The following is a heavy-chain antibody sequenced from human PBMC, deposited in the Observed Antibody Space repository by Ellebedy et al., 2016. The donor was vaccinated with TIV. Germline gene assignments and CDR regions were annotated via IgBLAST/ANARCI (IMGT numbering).Heavy chain of an antibody. J-gene: IGHJ4*02. D-gene: IGHD3-22*01. CDR3: ARDRGGYYDRGYFDY. CDR1: GDTFSSYG. Sequence: SVKVSCXASGDTFSSYGISWVRQAPGQGLEWMGGIIPAFGTANSAQKFQGRVTMTRDTSTSTVYMELSSLRSEDTAVYYCARDRGGYYDRGYFDYWGQGTLVTVSS. CDR2: IIPAFGTA. V-gene: IGHV1-69*05.